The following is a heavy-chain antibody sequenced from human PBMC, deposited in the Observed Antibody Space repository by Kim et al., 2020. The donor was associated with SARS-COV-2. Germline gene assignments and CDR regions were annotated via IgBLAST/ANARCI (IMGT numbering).Heavy chain of an antibody. Sequence: GGSLRLSCVASGFTFSDYYMSWIRQAPGKGLEWVSYISSCGSTIYYADSVKGRFTISRDNAKNSLYLQMNSLRAEDTAVYYCARDLYDILTGYYGMDVWGQGTTVTVSS. CDR1: GFTFSDYY. CDR2: ISSCGSTI. V-gene: IGHV3-11*01. CDR3: ARDLYDILTGYYGMDV. J-gene: IGHJ6*02. D-gene: IGHD3-9*01.